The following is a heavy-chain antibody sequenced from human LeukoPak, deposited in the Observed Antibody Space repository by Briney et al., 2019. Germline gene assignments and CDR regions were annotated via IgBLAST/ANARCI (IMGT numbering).Heavy chain of an antibody. CDR3: ARAGVVPATMPSGGMDV. CDR2: ISSSCSTI. CDR1: GFTFSSYE. J-gene: IGHJ6*02. Sequence: GGSLRLSCAASGFTFSSYEMNWVRQAPGKGLEWGSYISSSCSTIYYADSVKGRFTISRDNAKNSLYLHMNSLRAEDTAVYYCARAGVVPATMPSGGMDVWGQGTTVTVSS. V-gene: IGHV3-48*03. D-gene: IGHD2-2*01.